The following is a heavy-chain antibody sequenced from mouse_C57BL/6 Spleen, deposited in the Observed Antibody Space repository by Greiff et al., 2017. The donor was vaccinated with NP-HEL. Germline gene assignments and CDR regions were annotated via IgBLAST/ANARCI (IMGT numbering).Heavy chain of an antibody. J-gene: IGHJ3*01. V-gene: IGHV1-9*01. CDR3: SRSGYYDGSSYPFAY. D-gene: IGHD1-1*01. CDR1: GYTFTGYW. CDR2: ILPGSGST. Sequence: VQLQQSGAELMKPGASVKLSCKATGYTFTGYWIEWVKQRPGHGLEWIGEILPGSGSTNYNEKFKGKATFTADTSSNTAYMQLSSLTTEDSAIDYCSRSGYYDGSSYPFAYWGQGTLVTVAA.